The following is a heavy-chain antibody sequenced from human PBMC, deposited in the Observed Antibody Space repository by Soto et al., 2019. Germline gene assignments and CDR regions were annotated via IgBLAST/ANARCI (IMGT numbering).Heavy chain of an antibody. Sequence: QVQLVESGGGVVQPGRSLRLSCAASGFMFSSYAMHWVRQAPGKGLEWVAVKTYDGSNKYYADSVKGRFTISRDNSKNPPDPENDSLEAEDKAGVYLAEGRGLLVDYWGQGTLVTVSS. J-gene: IGHJ4*02. CDR1: GFMFSSYA. V-gene: IGHV3-30*14. CDR2: KTYDGSNK. D-gene: IGHD1-20*01. CDR3: AEGRGLLVDY.